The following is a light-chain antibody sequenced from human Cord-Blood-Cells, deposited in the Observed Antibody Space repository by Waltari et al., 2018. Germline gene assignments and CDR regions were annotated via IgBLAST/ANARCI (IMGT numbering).Light chain of an antibody. CDR2: WAS. V-gene: IGKV4-1*01. Sequence: DIVMTQPPDSLPVSLGERATINCKSTQSVLYSSNNKNYLAWYQQKPGQPPKLLIYWASTRESGVPDRFSGSGSGTDFTLTISSLQAEDVAVYYCQQYYSTPHTFGQGTKLEIK. CDR1: QSVLYSSNNKNY. CDR3: QQYYSTPHT. J-gene: IGKJ2*01.